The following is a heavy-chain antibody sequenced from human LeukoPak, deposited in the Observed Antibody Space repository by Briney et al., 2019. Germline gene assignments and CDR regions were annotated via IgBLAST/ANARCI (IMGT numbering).Heavy chain of an antibody. V-gene: IGHV1-2*02. Sequence: ASVKVSCKASGYTFTGYYMHWVRQAPGQGLEWMGWINPNSGGTNYAQKFQGRVTMTRDTSISTAYMELSRLRSDDTAVYYCASDTAREDSSGYSGIHYWGQGTLVTVSS. D-gene: IGHD3-22*01. J-gene: IGHJ4*02. CDR3: ASDTAREDSSGYSGIHY. CDR1: GYTFTGYY. CDR2: INPNSGGT.